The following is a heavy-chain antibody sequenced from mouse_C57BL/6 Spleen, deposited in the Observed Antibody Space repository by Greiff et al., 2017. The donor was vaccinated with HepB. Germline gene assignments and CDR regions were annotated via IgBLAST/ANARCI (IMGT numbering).Heavy chain of an antibody. V-gene: IGHV5-9-1*02. CDR3: TKVPITTVVATAHWYFDV. D-gene: IGHD1-1*01. CDR2: ISSGGDYI. Sequence: DVQLVESGEGLVKPGGSLKLSCAASGFTFSSYAMSWVRQTPEKRLEWVAYISSGGDYIYYADTVKGRFTISRDNARNTLYLQMSSLKSEDTAMYYCTKVPITTVVATAHWYFDVWGTGTTVTVSS. CDR1: GFTFSSYA. J-gene: IGHJ1*03.